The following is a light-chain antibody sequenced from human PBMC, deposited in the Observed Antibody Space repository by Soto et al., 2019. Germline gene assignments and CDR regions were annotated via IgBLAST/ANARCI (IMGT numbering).Light chain of an antibody. CDR1: SSDVGGSKY. Sequence: QSALTQPPSASGSPGQSVTISCTGTSSDVGGSKYVSWYQQHPGKAPKLIIYEVTRRPSGVPDRFSASKSANTASLTVSGLQPEDEADYYCSSYGGINSFYVFGTGTKLTVL. CDR3: SSYGGINSFYV. J-gene: IGLJ1*01. CDR2: EVT. V-gene: IGLV2-8*01.